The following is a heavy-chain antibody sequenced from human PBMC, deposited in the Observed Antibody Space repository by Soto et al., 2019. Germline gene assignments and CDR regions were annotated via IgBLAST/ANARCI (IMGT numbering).Heavy chain of an antibody. J-gene: IGHJ4*02. CDR3: AKDQGSSWYEIDY. CDR2: ISGSGGST. Sequence: EGRLRVSCGAAGGVVSGYGGTWIHQAPGKGLEWVSTISGSGGSTYYADSVKGRFTISRDNSKNTLYLQMNSLRAEDTAVYYCAKDQGSSWYEIDYWGQGTLVTVSS. D-gene: IGHD6-13*01. CDR1: GGVVSGYG. V-gene: IGHV3-23*01.